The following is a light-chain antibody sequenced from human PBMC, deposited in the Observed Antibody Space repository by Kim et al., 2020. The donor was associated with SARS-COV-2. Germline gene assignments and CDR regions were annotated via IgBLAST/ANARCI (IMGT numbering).Light chain of an antibody. Sequence: DIQMTQSPSSLSASVGDRVTITCRASQSISNYLNWYQQKPEKAPKVIIYGASSLQSGVPSRFSGSGSGTEFTLTISSLQPEDFATYDCQQSYAAPTFGQGTKVDIK. J-gene: IGKJ1*01. CDR1: QSISNY. V-gene: IGKV1-39*01. CDR2: GAS. CDR3: QQSYAAPT.